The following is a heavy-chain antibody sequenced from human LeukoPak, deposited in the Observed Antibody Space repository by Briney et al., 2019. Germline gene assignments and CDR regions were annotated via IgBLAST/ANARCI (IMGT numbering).Heavy chain of an antibody. V-gene: IGHV3-23*01. CDR1: GFTFSSYA. CDR2: ISGSGGST. D-gene: IGHD6-19*01. Sequence: GGSLRLSCAASGFTFSSYAMSWVRQAPGKGLEWVSAISGSGGSTYYADSVKGQFTISRDNSKNTLYLQMNSLRAEDTAVYYCAKGKSSGWYGGFDYWGQGTLVTVSS. J-gene: IGHJ4*02. CDR3: AKGKSSGWYGGFDY.